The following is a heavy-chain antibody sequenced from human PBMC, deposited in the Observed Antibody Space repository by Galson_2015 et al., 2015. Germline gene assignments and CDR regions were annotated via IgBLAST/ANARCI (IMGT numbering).Heavy chain of an antibody. D-gene: IGHD3-10*02. V-gene: IGHV3-21*01. Sequence: LRLSCAASGFTFSSYSLNWVRQAPGKGLEWVSSISSSSSYIYYADSVKGRFTISRDNAKNSLYLQMNSLRAEDTAVYYCARDLASVHFDIWGQGTMVTVSS. CDR2: ISSSSSYI. CDR3: ARDLASVHFDI. J-gene: IGHJ3*02. CDR1: GFTFSSYS.